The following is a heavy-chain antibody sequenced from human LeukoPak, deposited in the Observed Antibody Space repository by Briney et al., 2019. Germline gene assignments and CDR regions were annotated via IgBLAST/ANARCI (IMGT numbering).Heavy chain of an antibody. CDR2: IYYTGST. D-gene: IGHD4-17*01. Sequence: SETLSLTCTVSGASISSSYWSWIRQLPGKGLEWIGYIYYTGSTNYNPSLKSRVTISVDTSKNQFSLKLSSVTAADTAVYYCARATVTAWYFDLWGRGTLVTVSS. V-gene: IGHV4-59*01. CDR1: GASISSSY. CDR3: ARATVTAWYFDL. J-gene: IGHJ2*01.